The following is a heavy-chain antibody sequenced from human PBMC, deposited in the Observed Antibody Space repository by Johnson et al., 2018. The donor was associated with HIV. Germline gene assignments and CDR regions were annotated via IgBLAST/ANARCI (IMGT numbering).Heavy chain of an antibody. CDR1: GFTFDDYA. Sequence: EVQLVESGGGLVQPGRSLRLSCAASGFTFDDYAMHWVRQAPGKGLEWVSGISWNSGSIGYADSVKGRFTISRDNSKNTLYLQMNSLRAEDTAVYYCAKDQGRGSYYPNDAFDIWGQGTMVTVSS. CDR2: ISWNSGSI. V-gene: IGHV3-9*01. D-gene: IGHD1-26*01. J-gene: IGHJ3*02. CDR3: AKDQGRGSYYPNDAFDI.